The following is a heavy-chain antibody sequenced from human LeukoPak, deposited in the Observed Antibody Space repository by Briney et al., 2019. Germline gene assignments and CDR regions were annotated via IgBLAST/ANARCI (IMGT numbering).Heavy chain of an antibody. CDR3: ARVSPNRRISYGYQNWFDP. D-gene: IGHD5-18*01. Sequence: ASVKVSCKTSGYTFIRYGITWVRQAPGQGLEWMGWISGYNGNTNYAQKFQGRVSMTTDTSTSTAYMELRSLRSDDTAVYFCARVSPNRRISYGYQNWFDPWGQGTLVSVSS. CDR2: ISGYNGNT. J-gene: IGHJ5*02. CDR1: GYTFIRYG. V-gene: IGHV1-18*01.